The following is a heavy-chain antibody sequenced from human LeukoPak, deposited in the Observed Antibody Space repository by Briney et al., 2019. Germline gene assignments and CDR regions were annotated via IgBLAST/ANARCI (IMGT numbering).Heavy chain of an antibody. Sequence: TGGSLRLSCGASGLTVSSYGMSWVRQAPGKGLEWVSNIIGSAVNTYYADSVKGRFTISRDDSKNTVYLQMNSLRAEDTAVYSCAKYTSGTSYRGLDQWGQGTLVTVSS. D-gene: IGHD3-10*01. CDR2: IIGSAVNT. J-gene: IGHJ4*02. CDR1: GLTVSSYG. CDR3: AKYTSGTSYRGLDQ. V-gene: IGHV3-23*01.